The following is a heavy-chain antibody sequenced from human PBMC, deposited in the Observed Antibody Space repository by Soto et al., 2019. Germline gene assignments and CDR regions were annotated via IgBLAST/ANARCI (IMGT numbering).Heavy chain of an antibody. Sequence: PGESLKISCKNSGYSFTSYWIGWVRQVPGKGLEWMGIIYPGNSDTRYSPSFQGQVTISVDKSISTAYLQWSSLKASDTAVYYCASPGGLWFREFRYWGQGTLGTVSS. J-gene: IGHJ4*02. CDR2: IYPGNSDT. D-gene: IGHD3-10*01. CDR1: GYSFTSYW. V-gene: IGHV5-51*01. CDR3: ASPGGLWFREFRY.